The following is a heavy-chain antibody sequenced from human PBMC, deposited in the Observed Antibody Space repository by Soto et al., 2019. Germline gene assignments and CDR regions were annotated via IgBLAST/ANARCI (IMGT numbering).Heavy chain of an antibody. D-gene: IGHD1-26*01. J-gene: IGHJ6*02. CDR1: CYTFSSYG. V-gene: IGHV1-18*01. CDR2: ISAYNGNT. CDR3: AREVMWELRTGYCYGMDV. Sequence: ASVKVSCKASCYTFSSYGNSWVRQAPGQRLEWMGWISAYNGNTNYAQKPQGRVTMTTDTSTSKAYMELRSLRSDDTAVYYCAREVMWELRTGYCYGMDVWSRGTTVTVSS.